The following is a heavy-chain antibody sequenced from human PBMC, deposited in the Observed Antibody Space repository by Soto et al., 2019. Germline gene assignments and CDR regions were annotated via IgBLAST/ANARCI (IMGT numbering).Heavy chain of an antibody. Sequence: QVQLQESGPGLVKPSETLSLMCSVSGDSIRSNNWWSWVRQPPGKGLEWIGEVYQSGTTNYNPSLKSRVTMSGDTSKNQFSLNLRSVTAADTAVYYCARDDSGSPVAADHWGQGTLVTVSS. J-gene: IGHJ4*02. CDR1: GDSIRSNNW. CDR2: VYQSGTT. V-gene: IGHV4-4*02. D-gene: IGHD1-26*01. CDR3: ARDDSGSPVAADH.